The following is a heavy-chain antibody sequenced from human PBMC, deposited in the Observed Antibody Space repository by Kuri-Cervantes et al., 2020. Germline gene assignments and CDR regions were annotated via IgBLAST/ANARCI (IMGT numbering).Heavy chain of an antibody. D-gene: IGHD1-26*01. CDR2: FDPEDGET. CDR3: ARVLSVGELPLGGGWFDP. V-gene: IGHV1-24*01. Sequence: ASVQVSCKVSGYTLTELSMHWVRQAPGKGLEWMGGFDPEDGETIYAQKFQGRVTMTEDTFTDTAYMELSSLRSEDTAVYYCARVLSVGELPLGGGWFDPWGQGTLVTVSS. CDR1: GYTLTELS. J-gene: IGHJ5*02.